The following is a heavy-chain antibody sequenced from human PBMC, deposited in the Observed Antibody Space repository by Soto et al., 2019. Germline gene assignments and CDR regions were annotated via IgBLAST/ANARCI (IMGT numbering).Heavy chain of an antibody. CDR2: IYYSGST. Sequence: ASEARCLRCSVSGGLMSRGGHYGSWIRQHPGKGLEWIGYIYYSGSTYYNPSLKSRVTISVDTSKNQFSLKLSSVTAADTAVYYCARDLGFGEMRVGGRAFATWGQGTMVT. V-gene: IGHV4-31*03. J-gene: IGHJ3*02. CDR1: GGLMSRGGHY. D-gene: IGHD3-10*01. CDR3: ARDLGFGEMRVGGRAFAT.